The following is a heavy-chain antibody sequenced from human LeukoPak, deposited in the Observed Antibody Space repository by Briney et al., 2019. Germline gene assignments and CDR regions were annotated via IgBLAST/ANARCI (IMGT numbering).Heavy chain of an antibody. V-gene: IGHV4-59*01. D-gene: IGHD3-10*01. CDR3: ARDRENWYFDL. J-gene: IGHJ2*01. CDR2: ISYSGTT. CDR1: GGSISSYY. Sequence: SETLSLTCTVSGGSISSYYWNWIRQPPGKGLEWIGYISYSGTTNYNPSLKSRVTISVDTSKNQFSLKLSSVTAADTAVYYCARDRENWYFDLWGRGTLVTVSS.